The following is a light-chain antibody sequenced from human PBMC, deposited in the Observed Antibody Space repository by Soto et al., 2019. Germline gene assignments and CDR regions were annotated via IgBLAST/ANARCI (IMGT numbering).Light chain of an antibody. Sequence: EVVITHSPGTLSCSRGERATLSCRASESVSSNLAWYQQRPGQAPRLVIYGASTRATGIPARFSGGGSGTEFTLTITRLEPQDFAVFYCQQYGSSEIIFGQGTRLEIK. V-gene: IGKV3-15*01. CDR1: ESVSSN. CDR3: QQYGSSEII. J-gene: IGKJ5*01. CDR2: GAS.